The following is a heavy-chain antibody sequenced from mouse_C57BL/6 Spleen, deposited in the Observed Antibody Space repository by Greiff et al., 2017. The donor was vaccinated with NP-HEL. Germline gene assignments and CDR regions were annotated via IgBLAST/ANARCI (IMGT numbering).Heavy chain of an antibody. CDR1: GYSFTGYY. CDR3: ARGGTTVVASYYFDY. CDR2: INPSTGGT. V-gene: IGHV1-42*01. J-gene: IGHJ2*01. D-gene: IGHD1-1*01. Sequence: VQLQQSGPELVKPGASVKISCKASGYSFTGYYMNWVKQSPEKSLEWIGEINPSTGGTTYNQKFKAKATLTVDKSSSTAYMQLKSLTSEDSAVYYCARGGTTVVASYYFDYWGQGTTLTVSS.